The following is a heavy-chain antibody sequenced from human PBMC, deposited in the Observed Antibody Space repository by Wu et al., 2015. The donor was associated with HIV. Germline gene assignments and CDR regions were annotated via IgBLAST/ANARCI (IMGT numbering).Heavy chain of an antibody. CDR3: ARDGEVDWDDSGSEF. Sequence: ISGARQVSGQGLEWLRWTTGPSHSAKYAQKFQDRVSVTTNSSTNVVYMEMRRLTTDDTAVYYCARDGEVDWDDSGSEFWGQGTLVTVSS. CDR2: TTGPSHSA. J-gene: IGHJ4*02. V-gene: IGHV1-18*01. D-gene: IGHD1-1*01.